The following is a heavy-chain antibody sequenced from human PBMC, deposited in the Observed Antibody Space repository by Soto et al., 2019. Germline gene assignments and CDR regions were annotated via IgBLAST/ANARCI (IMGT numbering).Heavy chain of an antibody. Sequence: SVKVSCKASGGTFNNYPITWVRQAPGQGLEWMGGSIPIFGTANYAQKFQGRVTISVDESTSTAYMELSSLRSEDTAVYYCARGRGYSGDDHYYYFDMDVWGQGTTVTVS. CDR1: GGTFNNYP. CDR2: SIPIFGTA. V-gene: IGHV1-69*13. CDR3: ARGRGYSGDDHYYYFDMDV. D-gene: IGHD5-12*01. J-gene: IGHJ6*02.